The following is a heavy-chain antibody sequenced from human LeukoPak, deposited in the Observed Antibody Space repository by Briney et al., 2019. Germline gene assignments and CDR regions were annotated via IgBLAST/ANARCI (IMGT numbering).Heavy chain of an antibody. CDR3: AKDGKPYYYDSSGYDY. J-gene: IGHJ4*02. CDR2: IRYDGSNK. CDR1: GFTFSSYG. Sequence: GGSLRLSCAASGFTFSSYGMHWVRQAPGKGLEWVAFIRYDGSNKYYADSVKGRFTISRDNSKNTLYLQMNSLRAEDTAVYYCAKDGKPYYYDSSGYDYWGQGTLVTVSS. V-gene: IGHV3-30*02. D-gene: IGHD3-22*01.